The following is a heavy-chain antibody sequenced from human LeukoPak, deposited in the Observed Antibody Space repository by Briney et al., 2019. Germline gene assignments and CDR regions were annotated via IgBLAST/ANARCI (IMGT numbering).Heavy chain of an antibody. Sequence: GASVKVSCKASGYTFTGYYMHWVRQAPGQGLEWMGWVNPNSGGTNYAQKFQGRVTMTRDTSISTAYMELSRLRSDYTAVYYCAKIRRYYDSPDWFDPWGQGTLVTVSS. CDR1: GYTFTGYY. CDR2: VNPNSGGT. J-gene: IGHJ5*02. D-gene: IGHD3-22*01. CDR3: AKIRRYYDSPDWFDP. V-gene: IGHV1-2*02.